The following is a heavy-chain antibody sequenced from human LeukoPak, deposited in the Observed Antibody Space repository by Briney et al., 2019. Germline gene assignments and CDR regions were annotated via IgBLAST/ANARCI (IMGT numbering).Heavy chain of an antibody. J-gene: IGHJ4*02. D-gene: IGHD3-10*01. CDR2: INPNGGST. Sequence: GASVTVSCMASGYTLTSYYMQWVRQAPGQGLEWLGIINPNGGSTRYAQKFQGRVTMTRDTSTSTVYMELSSLRSEDTAVYYCARTTYYYGAGSLLFDYWGQGTLVTVSS. CDR3: ARTTYYYGAGSLLFDY. V-gene: IGHV1-46*01. CDR1: GYTLTSYY.